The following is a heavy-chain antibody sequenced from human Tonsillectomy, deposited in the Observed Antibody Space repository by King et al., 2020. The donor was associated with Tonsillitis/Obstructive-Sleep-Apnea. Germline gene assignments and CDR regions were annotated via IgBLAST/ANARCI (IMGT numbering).Heavy chain of an antibody. CDR1: GFTFSSYA. D-gene: IGHD2-21*01. J-gene: IGHJ4*02. Sequence: VQLVKSGGGVVQPGRSLRLSCAASGFTFSSYAMHWVRQAPGKGLEWVAVISYDGSNKDYADSVKGRFTISRDNSKNTLYLQMNSLRSEDTAVYYCATLPHCGSVICPSTRLDYWGQGTLVTVSS. CDR3: ATLPHCGSVICPSTRLDY. CDR2: ISYDGSNK. V-gene: IGHV3-30*04.